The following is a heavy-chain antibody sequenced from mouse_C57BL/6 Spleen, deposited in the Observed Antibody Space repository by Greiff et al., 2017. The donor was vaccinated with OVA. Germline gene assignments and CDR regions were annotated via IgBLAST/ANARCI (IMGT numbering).Heavy chain of an antibody. CDR3: ARPLYYGSSSYYFDY. CDR2: IDPSDSYT. V-gene: IGHV1-50*01. Sequence: QVQIQQPGAELVKPGASVKLSCKASGYTFTSYWMQWVKQRPGQGLEWIGEIDPSDSYTNYNQKFKGKATLTVDTSSSTAYMQLSSLTSEDSAVYYCARPLYYGSSSYYFDYGGQGTTLTVSS. D-gene: IGHD1-1*01. CDR1: GYTFTSYW. J-gene: IGHJ2*01.